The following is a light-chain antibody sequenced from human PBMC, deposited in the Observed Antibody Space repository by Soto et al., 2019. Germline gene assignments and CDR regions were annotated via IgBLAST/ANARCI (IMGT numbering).Light chain of an antibody. Sequence: QSVLTQPASVSGSPGQTITISCARTKFDIGRYNYVSWYRQHPGEAPKLIIFEVNNRPSGISNRFTGSKSGNTASLTISGLQVEDEALYFCSSYTSASALGIFGGGTKLTVL. CDR2: EVN. J-gene: IGLJ2*01. V-gene: IGLV2-14*01. CDR3: SSYTSASALGI. CDR1: KFDIGRYNY.